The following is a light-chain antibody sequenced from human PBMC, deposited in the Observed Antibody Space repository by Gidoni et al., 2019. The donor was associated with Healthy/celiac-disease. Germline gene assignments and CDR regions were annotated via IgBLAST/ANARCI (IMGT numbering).Light chain of an antibody. CDR2: DDS. CDR3: QVWDSSSDHHYV. Sequence: SDVLTQPPSVSVAPGQTARITSGGNNIGSKSVHWYQQKPCQAPVLVVYDDSDRPSGIPERFSGSNSGNTATLTISRVEAGDEADYYCQVWDSSSDHHYVFGTGTKVTVL. V-gene: IGLV3-21*02. CDR1: NIGSKS. J-gene: IGLJ1*01.